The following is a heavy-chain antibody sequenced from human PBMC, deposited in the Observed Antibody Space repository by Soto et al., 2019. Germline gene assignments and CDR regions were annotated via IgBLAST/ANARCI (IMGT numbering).Heavy chain of an antibody. J-gene: IGHJ6*02. D-gene: IGHD6-6*01. V-gene: IGHV1-69*13. CDR2: IIPISGTT. CDR3: ARAIGRAARLNYYYYGMDV. CDR1: GGTFRNLA. Sequence: ASVKVSCKASGGTFRNLAISWVLQAPGQGLECLGGIIPISGTTDYAQKFQGRVTITADASTSTACMELSSLRSEDTAVYYCARAIGRAARLNYYYYGMDVWGQGTTVTVSS.